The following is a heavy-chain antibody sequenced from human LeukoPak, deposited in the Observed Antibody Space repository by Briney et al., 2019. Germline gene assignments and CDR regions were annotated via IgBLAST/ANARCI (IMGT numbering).Heavy chain of an antibody. CDR1: GGSISSYY. D-gene: IGHD6-19*01. Sequence: SETLSLTCTVSGGSISSYYWSWIRQPPGKRLEWIGYIYYSGSTNCNPSLKSRVTISVDTSKNQFSLKLSSVTAADTAVYYCARSSGWYFDYWGQGTLVTVSS. CDR3: ARSSGWYFDY. CDR2: IYYSGST. V-gene: IGHV4-59*01. J-gene: IGHJ4*02.